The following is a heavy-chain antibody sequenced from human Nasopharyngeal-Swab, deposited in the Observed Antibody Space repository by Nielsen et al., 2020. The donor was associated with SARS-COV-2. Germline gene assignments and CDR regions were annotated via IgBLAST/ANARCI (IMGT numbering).Heavy chain of an antibody. Sequence: ASVKVSCKVSGYTLTELSMHWVRQAPGKGLEWMGGFDPEDGETIYAQKFRGRVTMTEDTSTDTAYMELSSLRSEDTAVYYCATGLSVRGVIGAYYYYYGMDVWGQGTTVTVSS. CDR1: GYTLTELS. V-gene: IGHV1-24*01. D-gene: IGHD3-10*01. J-gene: IGHJ6*02. CDR3: ATGLSVRGVIGAYYYYYGMDV. CDR2: FDPEDGET.